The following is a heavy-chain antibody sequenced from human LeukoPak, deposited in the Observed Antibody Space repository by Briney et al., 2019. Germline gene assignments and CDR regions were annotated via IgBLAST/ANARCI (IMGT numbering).Heavy chain of an antibody. Sequence: GASVKVSCKASGYTFTSYYMHWVRQAPGQGLEWMGWINPNSGGTNYAQKFQGRVTMTRDTSISTAYMELSRLRSDDTAVYYCASRGNDFWSGYYMDVWGKGTTVTVSS. CDR1: GYTFTSYY. V-gene: IGHV1-2*02. D-gene: IGHD3-3*01. CDR2: INPNSGGT. CDR3: ASRGNDFWSGYYMDV. J-gene: IGHJ6*03.